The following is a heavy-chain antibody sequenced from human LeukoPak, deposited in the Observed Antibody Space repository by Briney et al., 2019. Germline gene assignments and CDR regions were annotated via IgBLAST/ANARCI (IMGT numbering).Heavy chain of an antibody. CDR3: ALVVPAEMVGY. Sequence: ASVKVSCKASGGTFSSYAISWVRQAPGQGVEWMGRIIPILGIANYAQKFQGRVTITADKSTSTAYMELSSLRSEDTAVYYCALVVPAEMVGYWGQGTLVTVSS. V-gene: IGHV1-69*04. J-gene: IGHJ4*02. CDR1: GGTFSSYA. D-gene: IGHD2-2*01. CDR2: IIPILGIA.